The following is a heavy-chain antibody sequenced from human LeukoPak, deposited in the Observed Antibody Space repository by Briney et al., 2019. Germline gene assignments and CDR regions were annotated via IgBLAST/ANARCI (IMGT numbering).Heavy chain of an antibody. J-gene: IGHJ6*02. Sequence: SETLPLTCSVSDGSINSYYWNWIRRPPGKGLEWIGYIYYNGNTNYSPSLKSRVTMSVDTSKNLFSLKVSSVTAADTAVYYCARGRSNYYGMDVWGQGTTVTVSS. D-gene: IGHD1-26*01. CDR2: IYYNGNT. CDR3: ARGRSNYYGMDV. V-gene: IGHV4-59*01. CDR1: DGSINSYY.